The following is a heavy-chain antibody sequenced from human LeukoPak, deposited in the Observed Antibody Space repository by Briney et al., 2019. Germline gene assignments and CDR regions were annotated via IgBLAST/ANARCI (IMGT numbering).Heavy chain of an antibody. D-gene: IGHD1-26*01. CDR1: GYSISSGYF. CDR3: AAASGSYYYYYMGV. CDR2: IYHRGST. V-gene: IGHV4-38-2*02. Sequence: PSETLSLTCTVSGYSISSGYFWGWIRQPPGKGLEWTGSIYHRGSTYYNPCLKSRVTISVDTSKNQFSLKLSSVTAADTAVYYCAAASGSYYYYYMGVWGKGTTVTVSS. J-gene: IGHJ6*03.